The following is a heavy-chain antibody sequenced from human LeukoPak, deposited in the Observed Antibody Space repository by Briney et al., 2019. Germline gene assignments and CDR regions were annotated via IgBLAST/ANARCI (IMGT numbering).Heavy chain of an antibody. CDR2: INPNSGGT. Sequence: ASVKVSCKASGYTFTGYYMHWVRQAPGQGLEWMGWINPNSGGTNYAQKLQGRVTMTRDTSISTAYMELSRLRSDDTAVYYCARGLGAWGWGKNWSDPWGQGTLVTVSS. J-gene: IGHJ5*02. D-gene: IGHD3-16*01. V-gene: IGHV1-2*02. CDR1: GYTFTGYY. CDR3: ARGLGAWGWGKNWSDP.